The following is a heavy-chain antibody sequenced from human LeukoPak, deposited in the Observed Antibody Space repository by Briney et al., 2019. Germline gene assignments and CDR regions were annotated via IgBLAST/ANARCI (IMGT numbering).Heavy chain of an antibody. CDR2: IYYSGST. CDR1: GGSISSGGYY. Sequence: SETLSLTCTVSGGSISSGGYYWSWIRQHPGKGLEWIGYIYYSGSTYYNPSLKSRVTISVDTSKNQFSLKLSSVTAADTAVYYCARGSGWELLTHFDYWGQGTLVTVSS. V-gene: IGHV4-31*03. CDR3: ARGSGWELLTHFDY. J-gene: IGHJ4*02. D-gene: IGHD1-26*01.